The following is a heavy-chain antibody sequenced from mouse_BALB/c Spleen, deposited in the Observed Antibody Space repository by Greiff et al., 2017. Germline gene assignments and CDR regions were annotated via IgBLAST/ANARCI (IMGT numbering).Heavy chain of an antibody. Sequence: QVQLQQSGAELVRPGASVTLSCKASGYTFTDYEMHWVKQTPVHGLEWIGAIDPETGGTAYNQKFKGKATLTADKSSSTAYMELRSLTSEDSAVYYCAIDGYYYAMDYWGQGTSVTVSS. D-gene: IGHD2-3*01. J-gene: IGHJ4*01. CDR3: AIDGYYYAMDY. CDR1: GYTFTDYE. CDR2: IDPETGGT. V-gene: IGHV1-15*01.